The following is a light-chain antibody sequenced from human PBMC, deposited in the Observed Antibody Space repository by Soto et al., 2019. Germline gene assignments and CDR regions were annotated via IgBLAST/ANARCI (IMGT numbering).Light chain of an antibody. J-gene: IGLJ3*02. CDR3: QSYDSSLSAWV. CDR2: GNI. CDR1: RSNIGGGYD. V-gene: IGLV1-40*01. Sequence: QSVLTQPPSVSGVPGQTITISCTGSRSNIGGGYDVHWYRQLPGTAPQLLVYGNINRPSRVPDRFSGSKSDTSASLAITGLQAEDKADYYCQSYDSSLSAWVFGGGTKLTVL.